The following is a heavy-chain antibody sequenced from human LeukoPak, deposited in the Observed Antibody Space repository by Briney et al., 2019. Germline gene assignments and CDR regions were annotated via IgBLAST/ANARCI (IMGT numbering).Heavy chain of an antibody. Sequence: GGSLRLSCAASGFTFDDYAMHWVRQAPGKGLEWVSPISGDGGSTYYADSVKGRFTISRDNSKNSLYLQMNSLRTEDTALYYCAKDMYSGSYLRGSDYWGQGTLVTVSS. D-gene: IGHD1-26*01. CDR3: AKDMYSGSYLRGSDY. CDR1: GFTFDDYA. CDR2: ISGDGGST. J-gene: IGHJ4*02. V-gene: IGHV3-43*02.